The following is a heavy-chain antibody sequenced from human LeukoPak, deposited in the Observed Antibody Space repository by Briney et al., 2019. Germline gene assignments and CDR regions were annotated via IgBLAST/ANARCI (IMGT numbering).Heavy chain of an antibody. V-gene: IGHV1-8*01. CDR3: ARGLFHDFWSGYYH. J-gene: IGHJ5*02. D-gene: IGHD3-3*01. CDR1: GYTFTSYD. Sequence: ASVKVSCKASGYTFTSYDINWVRQATGQGLEWMGWMNPNSGNTGYAQKFQGRVTMTRNTSISTAYMELSSLRSEDTAAYYCARGLFHDFWSGYYHWGQGTLVTVSS. CDR2: MNPNSGNT.